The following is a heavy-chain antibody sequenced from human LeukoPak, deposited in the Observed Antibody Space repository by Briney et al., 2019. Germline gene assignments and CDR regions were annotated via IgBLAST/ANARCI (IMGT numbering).Heavy chain of an antibody. CDR1: GWSFSGYY. V-gene: IGHV4-34*01. D-gene: IGHD1-26*01. Sequence: SETLSLTCAVYGWSFSGYYWSWIRQPPGKGLEGIGEINHSGRTNYNPSRMSRVTISVDTTKNQFPLKLSSVATADTAVYHRARVSGCLPYYYYCGMHV. J-gene: IGHJ6*01. CDR2: INHSGRT. CDR3: ARVSGCLPYYYYCGMHV.